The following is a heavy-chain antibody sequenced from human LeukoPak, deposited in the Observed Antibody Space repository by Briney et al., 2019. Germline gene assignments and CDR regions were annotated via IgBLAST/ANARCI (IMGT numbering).Heavy chain of an antibody. CDR3: AKSRTLNWNYDAFDI. Sequence: PGGSLRLACSASGFSFLGYTMNWVRQAPGEGLEWVSSVTSNNAIYYADSVKGRITLSRDNAKNSLYLQMNSLRAEDTAVYYCAKSRTLNWNYDAFDIWGQGTMVTVSS. V-gene: IGHV3-69-1*01. CDR2: VTSNNAI. CDR1: GFSFLGYT. D-gene: IGHD1-7*01. J-gene: IGHJ3*02.